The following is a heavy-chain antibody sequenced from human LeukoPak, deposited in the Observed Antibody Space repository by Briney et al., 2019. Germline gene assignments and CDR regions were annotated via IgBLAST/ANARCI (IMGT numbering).Heavy chain of an antibody. CDR1: GFTFSSYG. D-gene: IGHD3-22*01. CDR3: AKDYYYDSSGDHFDD. V-gene: IGHV3-30*18. J-gene: IGHJ4*02. Sequence: GGSLRLSCAASGFTFSSYGMHWVRQAPGKGLEWVAVISYDGSNKYYADSVKGRFTISRDNSKNTLYLQMNSLRAEDTAVYYCAKDYYYDSSGDHFDDWGQGTLVTVSS. CDR2: ISYDGSNK.